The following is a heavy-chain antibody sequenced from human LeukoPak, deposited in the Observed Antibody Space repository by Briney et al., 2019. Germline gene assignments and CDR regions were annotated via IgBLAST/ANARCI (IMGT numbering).Heavy chain of an antibody. CDR2: IRQDGSEK. CDR3: TTAGLHVVAWS. D-gene: IGHD3-3*01. CDR1: GFTFSSYW. Sequence: PGGSLRLSCAASGFTFSSYWMSWVRQAPGKGLEWVANIRQDGSEKYYVDSVKGRFTISRDNAKNSLYLQMNSLRAEDTAVYYCTTAGLHVVAWSWGQGTLVTVSS. J-gene: IGHJ5*02. V-gene: IGHV3-7*01.